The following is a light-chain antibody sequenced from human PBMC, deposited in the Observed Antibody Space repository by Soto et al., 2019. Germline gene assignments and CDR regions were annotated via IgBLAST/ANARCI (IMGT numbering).Light chain of an antibody. CDR1: QSIDRY. V-gene: IGKV3-11*01. Sequence: EIVLTQYPATLSLSPGERATLSGRASQSIDRYLAWYQQKPGQCPRLLIYEASNRATGIPPRFSGSGSGTDFTLTISSLEPEDFAVYYCPQCLNWPAFGGGTKVEIK. J-gene: IGKJ4*01. CDR2: EAS. CDR3: PQCLNWPA.